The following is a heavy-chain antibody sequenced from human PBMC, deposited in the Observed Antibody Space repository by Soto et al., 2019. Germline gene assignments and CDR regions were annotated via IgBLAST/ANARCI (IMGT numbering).Heavy chain of an antibody. Sequence: PSETLSLTCAVYGGSLSDYSWTWIRQAPRKGLEWIGEVDTSGITNYNPSLESRLTFSIDTSNSQFSLRLSSVTAEDTALYYCAKDRPRRTSGYFFDYWGQGTPVTVSS. CDR3: AKDRPRRTSGYFFDY. CDR2: VDTSGIT. D-gene: IGHD1-1*01. CDR1: GGSLSDYS. J-gene: IGHJ4*02. V-gene: IGHV4-34*01.